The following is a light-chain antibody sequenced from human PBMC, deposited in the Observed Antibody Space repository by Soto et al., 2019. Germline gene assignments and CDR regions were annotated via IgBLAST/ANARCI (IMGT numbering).Light chain of an antibody. CDR1: SSDVGGYNY. J-gene: IGLJ2*01. CDR2: EVS. CDR3: SSYAGSNKV. V-gene: IGLV2-8*01. Sequence: QSVLTQPPSASGSPGQSVTISCTGTSSDVGGYNYVSWYQQRPGKAPKLMIYEVSKRPSGVPDRFSGSKSGNTASLTVSGLQAEDEADYYCSSYAGSNKVFGGGTQLTVL.